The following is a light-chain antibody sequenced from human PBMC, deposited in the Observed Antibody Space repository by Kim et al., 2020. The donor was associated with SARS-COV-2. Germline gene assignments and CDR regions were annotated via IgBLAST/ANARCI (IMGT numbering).Light chain of an antibody. CDR2: AAS. CDR1: QSISNY. V-gene: IGKV1-39*01. J-gene: IGKJ4*01. CDR3: QQSYSTPLT. Sequence: ATVADRVTITCLASQSISNYLNWYQQKPGKAPKLLIYAASSLQSGVPSRFSGSGSGTDFTLTISSLQPEDFATYYCQQSYSTPLTFGGGTKVDIK.